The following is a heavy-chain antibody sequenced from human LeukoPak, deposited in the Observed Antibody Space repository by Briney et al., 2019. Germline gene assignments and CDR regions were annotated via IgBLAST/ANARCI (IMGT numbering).Heavy chain of an antibody. Sequence: SETLSLTCTVSGGSISSYYWSWIQQPPGKGLEWIGYIYTSGSTNYNPSLKSRVTISVDTSKNQFSLKLSSVTAADTAVYYCARRRGIAAAGVWFDPWGQGTLVTVSS. CDR1: GGSISSYY. CDR2: IYTSGST. CDR3: ARRRGIAAAGVWFDP. J-gene: IGHJ5*02. D-gene: IGHD6-13*01. V-gene: IGHV4-4*09.